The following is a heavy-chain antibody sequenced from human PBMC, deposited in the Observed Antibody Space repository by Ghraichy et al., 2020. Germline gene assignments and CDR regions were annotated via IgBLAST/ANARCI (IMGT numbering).Heavy chain of an antibody. CDR3: VKDRGPSGSFDY. CDR1: GFTFSSYA. CDR2: IGGSSGNT. V-gene: IGHV3-23*01. J-gene: IGHJ4*03. D-gene: IGHD6-19*01. Sequence: GEALNISFAASGFTFSSYAMSWVRQAPGKGLEWVSAIGGSSGNTYYADSVMGRFTISRDNSKNTLYLQMNSLRAEDTAVFYCVKDRGPSGSFDYWGQGTLVTVSS.